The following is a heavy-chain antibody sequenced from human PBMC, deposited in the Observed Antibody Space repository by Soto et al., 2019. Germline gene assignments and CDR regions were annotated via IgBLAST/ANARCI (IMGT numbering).Heavy chain of an antibody. CDR3: ARDFEPLVVPAAVVGNWFDP. Sequence: EASVKVSCKTSGYTFTDYYMHWVRQAPGLGLEWMGWINPSSGGTNYAQRFQGRVTMTWDTSSSTAYLELSNLRSDDTAVYYCARDFEPLVVPAAVVGNWFDPWGQGTLVTVSS. J-gene: IGHJ5*02. CDR2: INPSSGGT. CDR1: GYTFTDYY. V-gene: IGHV1-2*02. D-gene: IGHD2-2*01.